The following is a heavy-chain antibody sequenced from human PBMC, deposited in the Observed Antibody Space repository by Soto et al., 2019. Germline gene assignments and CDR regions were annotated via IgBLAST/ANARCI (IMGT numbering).Heavy chain of an antibody. V-gene: IGHV3-23*01. D-gene: IGHD3-3*01. CDR1: GFTFSSYA. J-gene: IGHJ6*02. CDR2: ISGSGGST. Sequence: GGSLSLSCAASGFTFSSYAMSWVRQAPGKGLEWVSAISGSGGSTYYADSVKGRFTISRDNSKNTLYLQMNSLRAEDTAVYYCATENGTDYDFWSGYPYYYYYYGMDVWGQGTTVTVSS. CDR3: ATENGTDYDFWSGYPYYYYYYGMDV.